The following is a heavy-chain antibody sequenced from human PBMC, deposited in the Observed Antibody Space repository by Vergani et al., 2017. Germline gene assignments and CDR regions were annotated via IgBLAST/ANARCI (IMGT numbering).Heavy chain of an antibody. J-gene: IGHJ4*02. V-gene: IGHV4-38-2*02. CDR1: GYSISSGYY. CDR2: IYHSGST. Sequence: QVQLQESGPGLVKPSETLSLTCTVSGYSISSGYYWGWIRQPPGKGLEWIGSIYHSGSTYYNPSLKSRVTISVDTSKNQFSLKLSPVTAADTAVYYCARAYGDTAMPRFDYWGQGTLVTVSS. D-gene: IGHD5-18*01. CDR3: ARAYGDTAMPRFDY.